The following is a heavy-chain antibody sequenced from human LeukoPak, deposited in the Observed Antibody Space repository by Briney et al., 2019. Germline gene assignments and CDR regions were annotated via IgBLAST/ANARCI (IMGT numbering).Heavy chain of an antibody. Sequence: SETLSLTCTVSGGSISSYYWSWIWQPPGKGLEWIGYIYYSGSTNYNPSLKSRVTISVDTSKNQFSLKQSSVTAADTAVYYCARVSYSYPTDWGQGTLVTVSS. D-gene: IGHD5-18*01. CDR2: IYYSGST. CDR3: ARVSYSYPTD. V-gene: IGHV4-59*01. J-gene: IGHJ4*02. CDR1: GGSISSYY.